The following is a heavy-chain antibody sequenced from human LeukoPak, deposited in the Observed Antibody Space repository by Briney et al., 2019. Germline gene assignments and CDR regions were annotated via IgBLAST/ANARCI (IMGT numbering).Heavy chain of an antibody. CDR1: GFTFSNAW. CDR2: IKSKTDGGTT. Sequence: GGSLRLSCAASGFTFSNAWMSWVRQAPGKGLEWVGRIKSKTDGGTTGYAAPVKGRFTISRDDSKNTLYLQMNSLKTEDTAVYYCTTRSATRAAAYRYFDYWGQGTLVTVSS. J-gene: IGHJ4*02. V-gene: IGHV3-15*01. D-gene: IGHD6-13*01. CDR3: TTRSATRAAAYRYFDY.